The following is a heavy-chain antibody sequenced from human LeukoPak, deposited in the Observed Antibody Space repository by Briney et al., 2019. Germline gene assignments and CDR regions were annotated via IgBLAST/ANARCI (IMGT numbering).Heavy chain of an antibody. CDR3: AKVYGSGSYSSEPNYFDP. Sequence: GGSLRLSCAASGFTFSNYAMTWVRQAPGKGLEWVSAISGSGRSTYYADSVKGRFTIFRDNSKNTLYLQMNSLRAEDTAVYYCAKVYGSGSYSSEPNYFDPWGQGTLVTVSS. V-gene: IGHV3-23*01. CDR1: GFTFSNYA. CDR2: ISGSGRST. J-gene: IGHJ5*02. D-gene: IGHD3-10*01.